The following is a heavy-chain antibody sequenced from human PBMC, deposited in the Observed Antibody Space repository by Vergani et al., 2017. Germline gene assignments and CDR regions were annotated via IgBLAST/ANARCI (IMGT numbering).Heavy chain of an antibody. CDR3: ARRNSFIPYYYGSGSYGAFDI. V-gene: IGHV4-39*01. CDR1: GGSISSSSYY. J-gene: IGHJ3*02. Sequence: QLQLQESGPGLVKPSETLSLTCTVSGGSISSSSYYWGWIRQPPGKGLEWIGSIYYSGSTYYNPSLKNRVTISVDTSKNQFSLKLSSVTAADTAVYYCARRNSFIPYYYGSGSYGAFDIWGQGTMVTVSS. D-gene: IGHD3-10*01. CDR2: IYYSGST.